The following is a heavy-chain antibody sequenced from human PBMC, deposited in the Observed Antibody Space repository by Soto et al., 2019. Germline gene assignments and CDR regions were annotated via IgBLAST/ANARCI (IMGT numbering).Heavy chain of an antibody. CDR3: ARAIGTAMVFDY. CDR1: GGSIISGGYS. CDR2: IYHSGST. D-gene: IGHD5-18*01. V-gene: IGHV4-30-2*01. Sequence: SETLSLTCAVSGGSIISGGYSWTWIRQPPGKGLEWIGYIYHSGSTYYNPSLKSRVTISVDRSKNQFSLKLSSVTAADTAVYYCARAIGTAMVFDYWGQGTLVTVSS. J-gene: IGHJ4*02.